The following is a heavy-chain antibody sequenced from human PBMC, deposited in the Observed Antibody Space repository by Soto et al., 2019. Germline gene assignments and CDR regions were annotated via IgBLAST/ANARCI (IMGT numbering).Heavy chain of an antibody. D-gene: IGHD6-13*01. Sequence: QVQLVQSGAEVKKPGSSVKASCKASGGTFSNYTINWVRQAPGQGLEWMGRIIPILAIAYSAQKFQGRVTITADKSTSTTYMGLSSLRSENTAVYYCARATAAAGVYDWYFDLCGRGTLVTVSS. V-gene: IGHV1-69*02. CDR2: IIPILAIA. CDR1: GGTFSNYT. J-gene: IGHJ2*01. CDR3: ARATAAAGVYDWYFDL.